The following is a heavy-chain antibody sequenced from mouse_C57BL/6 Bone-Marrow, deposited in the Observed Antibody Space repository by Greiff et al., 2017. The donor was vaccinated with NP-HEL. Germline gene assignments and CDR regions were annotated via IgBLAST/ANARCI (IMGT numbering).Heavy chain of an antibody. CDR1: GFSLSTSGMG. D-gene: IGHD1-1*01. V-gene: IGHV8-12*01. J-gene: IGHJ4*01. Sequence: VPLIVSGPGILQSSQTLSLSCSFSGFSLSTSGMGVSWIRPPSGKGLVWLALIYWVADKRYNPFLKSRPTISKDTSRNQVFLTITIVNTADTATYYCARKGYYGSSLYYAKDYWGQGTSVTVSS. CDR3: ARKGYYGSSLYYAKDY. CDR2: IYWVADK.